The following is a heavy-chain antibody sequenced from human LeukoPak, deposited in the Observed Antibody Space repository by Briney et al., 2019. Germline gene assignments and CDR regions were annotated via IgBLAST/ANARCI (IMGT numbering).Heavy chain of an antibody. CDR1: GGTFSIYA. D-gene: IGHD4-17*01. CDR2: IIPIFGTA. CDR3: ARDSYGDYVRNAFDI. V-gene: IGHV1-69*13. Sequence: ASVKVSCKASGGTFSIYAISWVRQAPGQGLEWMGGIIPIFGTANYAQKFQGRVTITADESTSTAYMELSSLRSEDTAVYYCARDSYGDYVRNAFDIWGQGTMVTVSS. J-gene: IGHJ3*02.